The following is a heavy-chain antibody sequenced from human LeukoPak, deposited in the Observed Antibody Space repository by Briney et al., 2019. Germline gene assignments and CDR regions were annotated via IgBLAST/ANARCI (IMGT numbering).Heavy chain of an antibody. CDR3: ARHTGYDFAFDY. D-gene: IGHD5-12*01. J-gene: IGHJ4*02. Sequence: GGSLRLSCAASGFTFSRYDIHWVRQAPGKGLEWVAGISNDGGNKYYAESVKGRFSISRDNAKNSLYLQMNSLRAEDTAVYYCARHTGYDFAFDYWGQGTLVTVSS. V-gene: IGHV3-30*03. CDR1: GFTFSRYD. CDR2: ISNDGGNK.